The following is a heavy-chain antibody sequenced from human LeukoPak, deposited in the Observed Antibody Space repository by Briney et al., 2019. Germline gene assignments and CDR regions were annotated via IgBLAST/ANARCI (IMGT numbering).Heavy chain of an antibody. CDR3: ARVPNSSSWYGDYFDY. Sequence: PGGSLRLSCAASGFTFSSYAMHWVRQAPGKGLEWVAVISYDGSNKYYADSVKGRFTISRDNSKNTLYLQMNSLRAEDTAVYYCARVPNSSSWYGDYFDYWGQGTLVTVSS. J-gene: IGHJ4*02. CDR1: GFTFSSYA. D-gene: IGHD6-13*01. CDR2: ISYDGSNK. V-gene: IGHV3-30-3*01.